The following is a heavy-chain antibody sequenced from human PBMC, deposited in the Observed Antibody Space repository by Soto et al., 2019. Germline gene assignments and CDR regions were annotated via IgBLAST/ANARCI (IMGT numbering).Heavy chain of an antibody. J-gene: IGHJ4*02. CDR1: PFTFRSYS. CDR2: ISDDGSKE. CDR3: ARYCNGGACYAASRDY. V-gene: IGHV3-30*09. Sequence: QEQMVQSGGGVVQPGRSLRLSCAASPFTFRSYSMHWVRQAPGKGLEWVTSISDDGSKESYADSVKGRFAVSRDNSKNTLYLQMNSPRPEDTAVYYCARYCNGGACYAASRDYWGQVPQVTVSS. D-gene: IGHD2-15*01.